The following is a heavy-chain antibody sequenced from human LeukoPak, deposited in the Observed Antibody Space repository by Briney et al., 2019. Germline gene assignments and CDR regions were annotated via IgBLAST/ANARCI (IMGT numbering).Heavy chain of an antibody. CDR2: IYYSGST. Sequence: SETLSLTCTVSGGSISSGGYYWSWIRQHPGKGLEWIGYIYYSGSTYYNPSLKSRVTISVDTSRNQFSLKLSSVTAADTAVYYCARDLLIGSTRDYWGQGTLVTVSS. V-gene: IGHV4-31*03. CDR3: ARDLLIGSTRDY. D-gene: IGHD1-14*01. J-gene: IGHJ4*02. CDR1: GGSISSGGYY.